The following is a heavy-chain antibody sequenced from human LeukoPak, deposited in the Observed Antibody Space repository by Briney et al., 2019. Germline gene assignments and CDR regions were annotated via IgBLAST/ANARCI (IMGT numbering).Heavy chain of an antibody. V-gene: IGHV1-18*01. CDR3: ARVLRYYDILSKPFDY. D-gene: IGHD3-9*01. Sequence: GASVKVSCKASGYTFTTYAISWVRQAPGQGLEWMGWISTYNGNTNYAQKFQGRVTLTTDTSTRTAYMDLRSLRSDDTAVYYCARVLRYYDILSKPFDYWGQGTLVTVSS. CDR1: GYTFTTYA. J-gene: IGHJ4*02. CDR2: ISTYNGNT.